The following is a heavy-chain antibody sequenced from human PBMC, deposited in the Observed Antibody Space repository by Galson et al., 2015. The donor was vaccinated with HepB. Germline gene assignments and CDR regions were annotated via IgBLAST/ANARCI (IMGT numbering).Heavy chain of an antibody. CDR3: ARGGGKKGCSSTSCYSYYYMDV. V-gene: IGHV1-2*02. Sequence: SVKVSCKASGYTFTGYYMHWVRQAPGQGLEWTGWINPNSGGTNYAQKFQGRVTMTRDTSISTAYMELSRLRSDDTAVYYCARGGGKKGCSSTSCYSYYYMDVWGKGTTVTVSS. CDR1: GYTFTGYY. J-gene: IGHJ6*03. CDR2: INPNSGGT. D-gene: IGHD2-2*01.